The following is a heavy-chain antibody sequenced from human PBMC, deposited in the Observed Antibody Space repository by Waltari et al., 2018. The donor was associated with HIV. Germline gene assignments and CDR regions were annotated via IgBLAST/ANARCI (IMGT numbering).Heavy chain of an antibody. CDR2: MSYEGSNK. D-gene: IGHD3-22*01. CDR1: GFNVRPSA. CDR3: ARDGHYYDSRPLDD. V-gene: IGHV3-30-3*01. Sequence: QVQLVESGGGVVQPGRSLRLSCVASGFNVRPSALHWVRQAPGKWPEWVEVMSYEGSNKYYACSVKGRFTVSRDKSKNTLYMQMNSLRVEDTAVYYCARDGHYYDSRPLDDWGQGTLVTVSS. J-gene: IGHJ4*02.